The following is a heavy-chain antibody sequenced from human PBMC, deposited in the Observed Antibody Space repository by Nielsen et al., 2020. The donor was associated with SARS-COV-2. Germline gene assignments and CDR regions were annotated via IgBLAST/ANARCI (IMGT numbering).Heavy chain of an antibody. CDR2: ISYDGSNK. J-gene: IGHJ4*02. CDR1: GFTFSSYG. V-gene: IGHV3-30*18. Sequence: SLKISCAASGFTFSSYGMHWVRQAPGKGLEWVAVISYDGSNKYYADSVKGRFTISRDNSKNTLYLQMNSLRAEDTAVYYCAKIANYWGQGTLVTVSS. CDR3: AKIANY.